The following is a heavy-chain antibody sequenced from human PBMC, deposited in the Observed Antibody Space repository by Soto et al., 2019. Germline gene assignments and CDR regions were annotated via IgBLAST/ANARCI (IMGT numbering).Heavy chain of an antibody. D-gene: IGHD2-21*01. Sequence: SETLTLTCNVVGDSISNYYWNWIRQPPGKGLEQIGYFSYTGTTNYNPSLKSRVTITADTSKNQFFLKLSSVTAADTAVYYCGRHLFSDVWGQGTTVTVS. CDR3: GRHLFSDV. CDR2: FSYTGTT. CDR1: GDSISNYY. J-gene: IGHJ6*02. V-gene: IGHV4-59*08.